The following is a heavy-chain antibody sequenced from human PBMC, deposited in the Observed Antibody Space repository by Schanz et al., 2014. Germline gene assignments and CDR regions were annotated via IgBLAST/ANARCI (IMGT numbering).Heavy chain of an antibody. D-gene: IGHD2-21*01. CDR2: IGRRGQVI. V-gene: IGHV3-21*01. Sequence: VESGGGLVKPGGSLRLSCAVSGFPFSYYTMNWVRQAPGKGPEWVACIGRRGQVIYYADSMEGRFTISRDNAQNSLYLQMNSLRAEDTAVYYCARDDSPSTKPFDSWGQGTLVSVSS. CDR1: GFPFSYYT. J-gene: IGHJ4*02. CDR3: ARDDSPSTKPFDS.